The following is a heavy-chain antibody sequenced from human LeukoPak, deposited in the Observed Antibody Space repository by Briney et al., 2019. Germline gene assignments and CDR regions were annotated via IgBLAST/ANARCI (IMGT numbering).Heavy chain of an antibody. CDR2: MYTSGST. V-gene: IGHV4-4*07. D-gene: IGHD2-21*01. Sequence: PSXXLSLTCTVSGASISTYYWSWIRQPAGKGLEWIGRMYTSGSTNYNPSLKSRVPMSVDTSKNQLSLKLSSVTAADTAVYFCARDNGGDYWYSDIWGRGTLVTVSS. CDR1: GASISTYY. CDR3: ARDNGGDYWYSDI. J-gene: IGHJ2*01.